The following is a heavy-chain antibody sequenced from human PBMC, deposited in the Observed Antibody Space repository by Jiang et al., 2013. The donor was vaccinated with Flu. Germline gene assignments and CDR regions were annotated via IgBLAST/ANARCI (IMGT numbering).Heavy chain of an antibody. D-gene: IGHD6-19*01. Sequence: VQLVESGAEVKKPGESLRISCKGSGYSFTSYWISWVRQMPGKGLEWMGRIDPSDSYTNYSPSFQGHVTISADKSISTAYLQWSSLKASDTAMYYCARHTRSSGWSPEDDYWGQGTLVTVSS. V-gene: IGHV5-10-1*03. CDR2: IDPSDSYT. CDR1: GYSFTSYW. CDR3: ARHTRSSGWSPEDDY. J-gene: IGHJ4*02.